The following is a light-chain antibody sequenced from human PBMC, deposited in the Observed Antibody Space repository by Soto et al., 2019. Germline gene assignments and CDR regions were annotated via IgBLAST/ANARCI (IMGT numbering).Light chain of an antibody. V-gene: IGKV1-17*01. Sequence: DIQMTQSPSSLSTSVGGRVTITCRASQGIRNELGWYQQKPGKAPKRLIYAASTLQSGVPSRFSGSGSGTEFTLTISSLQPEDFATYYCLQHNNYPYTFGQGTKLEIK. CDR3: LQHNNYPYT. CDR1: QGIRNE. CDR2: AAS. J-gene: IGKJ2*01.